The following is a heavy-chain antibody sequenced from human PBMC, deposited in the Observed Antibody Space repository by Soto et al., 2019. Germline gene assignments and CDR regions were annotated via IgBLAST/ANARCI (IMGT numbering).Heavy chain of an antibody. CDR1: GYTFTSYG. D-gene: IGHD2-2*01. V-gene: IGHV1-18*01. CDR2: ISAYNGNT. CDR3: AREGYCSSTSCSMEFVDY. Sequence: ASVKVSCKASGYTFTSYGISWVRQAPGQGLEWMGWISAYNGNTNYAQKLQGRVTMTTDTSTSTAYMELRSLRSDDPAVYYCAREGYCSSTSCSMEFVDYWGQGTLVTVSS. J-gene: IGHJ4*02.